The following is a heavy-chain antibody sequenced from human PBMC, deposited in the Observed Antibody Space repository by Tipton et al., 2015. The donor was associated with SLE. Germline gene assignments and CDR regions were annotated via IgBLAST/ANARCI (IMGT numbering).Heavy chain of an antibody. Sequence: TLSLTCTVSGGSISNYYWSWVRQPPGKGLEWIGFIYNGGRTRYNPSLESRVTMSVDTSKNQFSLTLRSVTAADTARYYCACLHSSSFRRDSWGQGSLVTVSS. CDR2: IYNGGRT. CDR1: GGSISNYY. D-gene: IGHD6-6*01. CDR3: ACLHSSSFRRDS. V-gene: IGHV4-4*09. J-gene: IGHJ1*01.